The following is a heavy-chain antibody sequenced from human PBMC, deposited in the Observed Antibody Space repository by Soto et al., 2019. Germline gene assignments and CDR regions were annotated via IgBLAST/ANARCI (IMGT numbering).Heavy chain of an antibody. D-gene: IGHD3-22*01. CDR3: ARGHDSGFLFFDY. J-gene: IGHJ4*02. CDR1: GGTFSAST. CDR2: IIPLFGTS. Sequence: QVKLVQSGAEVKKPGSSVKVSCKASGGTFSASTINWVRQAPGQRLEWMGGIIPLFGTSSYVQKFQGRVTITADVSTSTAYMELSSLRSDDTAVYYCARGHDSGFLFFDYWGQGTLVTASS. V-gene: IGHV1-69*12.